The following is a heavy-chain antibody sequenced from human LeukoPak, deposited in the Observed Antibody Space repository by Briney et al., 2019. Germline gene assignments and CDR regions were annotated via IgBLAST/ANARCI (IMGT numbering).Heavy chain of an antibody. CDR3: ARGVRDTIGWYHLDS. D-gene: IGHD6-19*01. Sequence: SETLSLTCTVSGRSFSTHYYSCIRQPAGRGLEWIGLIYTSGNTNYNPSLKSRLTMSIDTSKNQFSLRLNSVTVADTAVYYCARGVRDTIGWYHLDSWGQGILVTVSS. CDR1: GRSFSTHY. CDR2: IYTSGNT. J-gene: IGHJ4*02. V-gene: IGHV4-4*07.